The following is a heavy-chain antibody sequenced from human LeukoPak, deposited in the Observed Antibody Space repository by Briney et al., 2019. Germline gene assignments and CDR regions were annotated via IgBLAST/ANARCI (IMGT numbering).Heavy chain of an antibody. J-gene: IGHJ4*02. D-gene: IGHD4-23*01. Sequence: GGSLRLSCAASGFTFSSYGMHWVRQAPGKGLEWVAVIWYDGSNKYYADSVKGRFTISRDNSKNTLYLQMNSLRAEDTAVYYCARDKSHDYGGNSDYFDYWGQGTLVTVSS. CDR1: GFTFSSYG. CDR2: IWYDGSNK. V-gene: IGHV3-33*01. CDR3: ARDKSHDYGGNSDYFDY.